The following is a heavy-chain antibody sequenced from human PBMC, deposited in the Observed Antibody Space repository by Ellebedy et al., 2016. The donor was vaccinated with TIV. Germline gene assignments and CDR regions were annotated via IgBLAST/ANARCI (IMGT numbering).Heavy chain of an antibody. J-gene: IGHJ4*02. Sequence: MPSETLSLTCAVYAGSSSGYYCTWILQPPAQGLDWIGEINHSGSTNYNPFLKSRVTISVDTSKNQFSLKLSSVTAADTAVYYCARGDSIAVAGSNFHCYSFDYWGQGTLVTVSS. CDR2: INHSGST. CDR3: ARGDSIAVAGSNFHCYSFDY. V-gene: IGHV4-34*01. CDR1: AGSSSGYY. D-gene: IGHD6-19*01.